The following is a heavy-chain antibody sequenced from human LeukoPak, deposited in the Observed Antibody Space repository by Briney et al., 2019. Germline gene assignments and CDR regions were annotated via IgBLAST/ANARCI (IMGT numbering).Heavy chain of an antibody. CDR3: ARDREEGYNSYYFDS. Sequence: ASVKVSCKASGYTFTNYYMHWVRQAPGQGLEWMGIINPSGGSTGYAQKFQGRFTMTRDTSTTTVYMELSSLRSEDTAVYYCARDREEGYNSYYFDSWGQRTLVIVSS. CDR2: INPSGGST. CDR1: GYTFTNYY. D-gene: IGHD5-24*01. J-gene: IGHJ4*02. V-gene: IGHV1-46*01.